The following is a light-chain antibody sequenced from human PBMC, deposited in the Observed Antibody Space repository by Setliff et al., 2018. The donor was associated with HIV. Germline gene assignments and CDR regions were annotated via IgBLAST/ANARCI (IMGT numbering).Light chain of an antibody. CDR3: QAWDSSTADYV. J-gene: IGLJ1*01. CDR2: QDS. CDR1: KLGDKY. Sequence: SYELTQPPSVSVSPGRTASITCSGDKLGDKYACWYQQKPGQSPVLVIYQDSKRPSGIPERFSGSNSGNTATLTISGTQAMDEADYYCQAWDSSTADYVVGTGTKV. V-gene: IGLV3-1*01.